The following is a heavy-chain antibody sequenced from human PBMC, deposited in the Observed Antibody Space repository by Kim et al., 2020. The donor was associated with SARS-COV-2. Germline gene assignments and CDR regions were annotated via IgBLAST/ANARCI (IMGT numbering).Heavy chain of an antibody. CDR2: ISYDGNDK. CDR1: GFTFSNYG. J-gene: IGHJ4*02. D-gene: IGHD2-2*01. Sequence: GGSLRLSCAASGFTFSNYGMHWVRQAPGKGLEWVAVISYDGNDKHHADSVKGRFTISRDNSKNTLYLQMNSLRPEDTAVYSCAKDWSLGPANYYFDYLGQGALVTASS. V-gene: IGHV3-30*18. CDR3: AKDWSLGPANYYFDY.